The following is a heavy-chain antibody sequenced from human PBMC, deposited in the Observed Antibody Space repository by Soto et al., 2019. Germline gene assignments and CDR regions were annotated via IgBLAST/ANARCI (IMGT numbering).Heavy chain of an antibody. D-gene: IGHD6-6*01. CDR3: AKEPTSSSLWSYGRDV. Sequence: QVQLVESGGGVVQPGRSLRLSCAASGFTFSSYGMHWVRQAPGKGLEWVAVISYDGSNKYYADSVKGGFTISRDNSKNTLYLQMNGLRAEDTAVYYCAKEPTSSSLWSYGRDVWGQGTTFTVSS. CDR1: GFTFSSYG. CDR2: ISYDGSNK. V-gene: IGHV3-30*18. J-gene: IGHJ6*02.